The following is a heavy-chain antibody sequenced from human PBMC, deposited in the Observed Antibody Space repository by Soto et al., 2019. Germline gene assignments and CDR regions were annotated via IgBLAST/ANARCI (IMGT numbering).Heavy chain of an antibody. CDR2: ISGSGDKT. CDR3: AKEWTSRRAFDS. Sequence: VGSLRLSCKASGFTFRSYAMSWVRHTPGKGLEWVSSISGSGDKTYYADSVKGRFTFSRDNSKNTLYLQMNSLRVEDTAVYYCAKEWTSRRAFDSWGQGTLVTVSS. CDR1: GFTFRSYA. V-gene: IGHV3-23*01. J-gene: IGHJ4*02. D-gene: IGHD5-12*01.